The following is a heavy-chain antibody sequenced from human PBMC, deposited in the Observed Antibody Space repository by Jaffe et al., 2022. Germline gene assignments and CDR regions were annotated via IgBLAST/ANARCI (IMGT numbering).Heavy chain of an antibody. D-gene: IGHD3-10*01. CDR3: ARLPRYYGSGSYLDYYYYYMDV. CDR1: GYSISSGYY. Sequence: QVQLQESGPGLVKPSETLSLTCAVSGYSISSGYYWGWIRQPPGKGLEWIGSIYHSGSTYYNPSLKSRVTISVDTSKNQFSLKLSSVTAADTAVYYCARLPRYYGSGSYLDYYYYYMDVWGKGTTVTVSS. CDR2: IYHSGST. J-gene: IGHJ6*03. V-gene: IGHV4-38-2*01.